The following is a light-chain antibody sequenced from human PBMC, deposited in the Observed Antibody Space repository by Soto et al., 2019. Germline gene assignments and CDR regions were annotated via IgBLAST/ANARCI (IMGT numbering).Light chain of an antibody. V-gene: IGKV3-20*01. CDR3: QQYSISTWT. J-gene: IGKJ1*01. Sequence: EIVLTQSPGTLSLSPGERATLSCRASQSVSSSFLAWYQQRPGQAPRLLIYGASSRATGIPDRFSGSGSGTDFTLTISRLEPEDFAVYYCQQYSISTWTFGQGTKV. CDR1: QSVSSSF. CDR2: GAS.